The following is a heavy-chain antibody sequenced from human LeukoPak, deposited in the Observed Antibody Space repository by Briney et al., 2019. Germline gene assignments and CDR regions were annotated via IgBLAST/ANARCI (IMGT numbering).Heavy chain of an antibody. CDR3: ARGAYCSSTSCYIGLNWFDP. D-gene: IGHD2-2*02. Sequence: SETLSLTCAVYGGSFSGYYWSWIRQPPGKGLEWIGEINHSGSTNYNPSLKSRVTISVDTPKNQFSLKLSSVTAADTAVYYCARGAYCSSTSCYIGLNWFDPWGQGTLVTVSS. V-gene: IGHV4-34*01. CDR2: INHSGST. J-gene: IGHJ5*02. CDR1: GGSFSGYY.